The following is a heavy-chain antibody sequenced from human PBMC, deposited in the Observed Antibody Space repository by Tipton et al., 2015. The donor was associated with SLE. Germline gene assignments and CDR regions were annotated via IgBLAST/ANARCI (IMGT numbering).Heavy chain of an antibody. V-gene: IGHV4-39*07. D-gene: IGHD5-18*01. J-gene: IGHJ5*02. CDR1: GGSISSSSYY. CDR3: AGAAMGINWFDP. CDR2: IYYSGST. Sequence: TLSLTCTVSGGSISSSSYYWGWIRQPPGKGLEWIGSIYYSGSTYYNPSLKSRVTISVDTSKNQFSLKLSSVTAADTAMYYCAGAAMGINWFDPWGQGTLVTVSS.